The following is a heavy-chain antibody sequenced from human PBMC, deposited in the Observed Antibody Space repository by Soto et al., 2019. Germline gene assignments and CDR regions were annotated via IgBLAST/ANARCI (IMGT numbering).Heavy chain of an antibody. CDR3: ARGGSLWFGELSAYYYGMDV. J-gene: IGHJ6*02. CDR2: INPNSGGT. V-gene: IGHV1-2*04. CDR1: GYTFTGYY. D-gene: IGHD3-10*01. Sequence: ASVKVSCKASGYTFTGYYMHWVRQAPGQGLEWMGWINPNSGGTNYAQKFQGWVTMTRDTSISTAYMELSRLRSDDTAVYYCARGGSLWFGELSAYYYGMDVWGHGTTVTVSS.